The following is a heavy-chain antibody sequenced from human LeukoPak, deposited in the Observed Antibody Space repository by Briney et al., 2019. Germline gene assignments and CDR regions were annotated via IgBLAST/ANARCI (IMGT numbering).Heavy chain of an antibody. CDR2: IYHSGST. CDR3: ARSCRILDIVATIRARLGGNGFDI. D-gene: IGHD5-12*01. V-gene: IGHV4-39*07. J-gene: IGHJ3*02. Sequence: PSETLSLTCTVSGGSISSSGYYWGWIRQPPGKGLEWIGSIYHSGSTYYNPPLKSRVTIAVETSKNQFSLKLSSVTAADKAVYYCARSCRILDIVATIRARLGGNGFDIWGQGTMVTVSS. CDR1: GGSISSSGYY.